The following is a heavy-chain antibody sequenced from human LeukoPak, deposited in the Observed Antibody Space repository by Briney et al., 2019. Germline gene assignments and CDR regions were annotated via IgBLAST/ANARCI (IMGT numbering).Heavy chain of an antibody. V-gene: IGHV3-21*01. CDR2: ISSSSSYI. J-gene: IGHJ6*03. CDR1: GFTFTSYA. Sequence: GGSLRLSCIASGFTFTSYAMNWVRQAPGKGLEWVSCISSSSSYIYYADSVKGRFTISRDNAKNSLYLQMNSLRAEDTAVYYCARVLQSGYYYGHYYYMDVWGKGATVTVSS. D-gene: IGHD3-10*01. CDR3: ARVLQSGYYYGHYYYMDV.